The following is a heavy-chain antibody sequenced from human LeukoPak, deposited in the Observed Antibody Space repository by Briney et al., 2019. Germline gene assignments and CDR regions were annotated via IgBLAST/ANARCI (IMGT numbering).Heavy chain of an antibody. CDR3: ARGKAAVSGDTFDI. Sequence: GGSLRLSCAASGFTVSRSYMSWVRQAPGRGLEWVSIIYSGGSTYYADSVKGRFTISRDNSKNTLYLQMNSLRAEDTAVYYRARGKAAVSGDTFDIWGQGTMVTVSS. D-gene: IGHD6-19*01. J-gene: IGHJ3*02. CDR2: IYSGGST. V-gene: IGHV3-66*01. CDR1: GFTVSRSY.